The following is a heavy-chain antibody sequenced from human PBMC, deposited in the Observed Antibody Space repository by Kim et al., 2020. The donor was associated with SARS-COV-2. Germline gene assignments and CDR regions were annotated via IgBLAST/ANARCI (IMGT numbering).Heavy chain of an antibody. Sequence: SGPTLVKPTQTLTLTCTFSGFSLSTTRMCVIWIRQPPGKALEWLARIDWDDDKYYSTSLKTRLSISKDTSKNQVVLTMTNMDPVDTATYYCARTVADSSGWYVHFDYWGQGTLVTVSS. CDR3: ARTVADSSGWYVHFDY. CDR2: IDWDDDK. CDR1: GFSLSTTRMC. V-gene: IGHV2-70*11. J-gene: IGHJ4*02. D-gene: IGHD6-19*01.